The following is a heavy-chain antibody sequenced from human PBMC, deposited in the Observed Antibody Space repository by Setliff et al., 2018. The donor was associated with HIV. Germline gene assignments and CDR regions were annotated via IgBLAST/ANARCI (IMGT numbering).Heavy chain of an antibody. Sequence: SETLSLTCNVSGGSISSYYWTWIRQPPGKGLEWIGEINHSGSTNYNPSLKSRVTISVDTSKKQFSLNLRSVTAADTAVYYCARGLTARRVGNFDYWGRGTLVTVSS. V-gene: IGHV4-34*01. D-gene: IGHD6-6*01. CDR2: INHSGST. J-gene: IGHJ4*02. CDR3: ARGLTARRVGNFDY. CDR1: GGSISSYY.